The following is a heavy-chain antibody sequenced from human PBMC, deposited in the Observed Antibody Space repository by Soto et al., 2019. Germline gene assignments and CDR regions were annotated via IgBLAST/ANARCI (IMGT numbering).Heavy chain of an antibody. Sequence: EVEVVESGGGLVQPGGSLRLSCAASGFTFSDHYMDWVRKAPGKGLEWVARIRNKANSYSTKYAASVNGRFSISRDDSADLVHLEMSGLRTDDTAVFYCVRVALGTTRRYLDCWGQGVLVTVSS. CDR3: VRVALGTTRRYLDC. CDR1: GFTFSDHY. V-gene: IGHV3-72*01. J-gene: IGHJ4*02. CDR2: IRNKANSYST. D-gene: IGHD1-1*01.